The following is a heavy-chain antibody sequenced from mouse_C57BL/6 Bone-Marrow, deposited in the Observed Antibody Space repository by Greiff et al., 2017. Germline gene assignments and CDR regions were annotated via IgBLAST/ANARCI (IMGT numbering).Heavy chain of an antibody. V-gene: IGHV1-63*01. J-gene: IGHJ4*01. CDR1: GYTFTNYW. CDR3: ARCNPYAMDY. D-gene: IGHD2-1*01. CDR2: IYPGGGYT. Sequence: VQLQQSGAELVRPGTSVKMSCKASGYTFTNYWLGWAKQRPGHGLEWIGDIYPGGGYTNYNEKFKGKATLTADKSSSTAYMQFSSLTSEDSAIYYCARCNPYAMDYWGQGTSVTVSS.